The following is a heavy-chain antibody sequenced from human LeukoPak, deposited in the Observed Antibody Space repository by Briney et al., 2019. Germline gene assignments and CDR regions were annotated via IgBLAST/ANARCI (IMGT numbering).Heavy chain of an antibody. CDR1: GFTFSSYS. Sequence: PGGSLRLSCAASGFTFSSYSMNWVRQAPGKGLEWVSSISSSSSYIYYTDSVKGRFTISRDNAKNSLYLQMNSLRAEDTAVYYCASQGDQPLFDPWGQGTLVTVSS. CDR2: ISSSSSYI. CDR3: ASQGDQPLFDP. J-gene: IGHJ5*02. V-gene: IGHV3-21*01. D-gene: IGHD2-2*01.